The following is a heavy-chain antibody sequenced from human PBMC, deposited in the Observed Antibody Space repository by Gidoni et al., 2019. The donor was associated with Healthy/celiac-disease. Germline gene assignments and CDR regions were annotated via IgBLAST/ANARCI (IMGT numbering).Heavy chain of an antibody. CDR3: ARVSRYYDYVGGSYRSLYFDY. Sequence: QVQLQQWGAGLLMPSETLSLTCAVYGGSFSGYYWSWIRKPPGKGLEWIGEINHSGRPNYNPSLKSRVTISVDTSKNQFSLKLSSVTAADTAVYYCARVSRYYDYVGGSYRSLYFDYWGQGTLVTVSS. CDR1: GGSFSGYY. CDR2: INHSGRP. D-gene: IGHD3-16*02. V-gene: IGHV4-34*01. J-gene: IGHJ4*02.